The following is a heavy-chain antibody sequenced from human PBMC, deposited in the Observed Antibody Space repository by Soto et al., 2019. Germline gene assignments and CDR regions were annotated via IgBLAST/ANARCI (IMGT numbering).Heavy chain of an antibody. D-gene: IGHD3-3*01. V-gene: IGHV3-7*01. Sequence: EAQLVESGGGLVQPGGSLRLSCEASGFMFGVYWMSWVRQAPGKGLEWVANINDDGSERNYVDSVKGRFTISRDTPNNLLFLQMNSLRDEETAVYYCAREFYGYYTYGPGDYWGQGTLVAVSS. CDR1: GFMFGVYW. CDR3: AREFYGYYTYGPGDY. CDR2: INDDGSER. J-gene: IGHJ4*02.